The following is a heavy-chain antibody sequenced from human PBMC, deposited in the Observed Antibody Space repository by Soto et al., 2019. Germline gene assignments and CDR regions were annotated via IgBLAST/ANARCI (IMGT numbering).Heavy chain of an antibody. CDR1: GFTFSSYA. V-gene: IGHV3-23*01. CDR2: ISGSGGST. J-gene: IGHJ5*02. CDR3: AKVRTDCGGDCYNNWFDP. Sequence: GGSLRLPCAASGFTFSSYAMSWVRQAPGKGLEWVSAISGSGGSTYYADSVKGRFTISRDNSKNTLYLQMNSLRAEDTAVYYCAKVRTDCGGDCYNNWFDPWGQGTLVTVSS. D-gene: IGHD2-21*02.